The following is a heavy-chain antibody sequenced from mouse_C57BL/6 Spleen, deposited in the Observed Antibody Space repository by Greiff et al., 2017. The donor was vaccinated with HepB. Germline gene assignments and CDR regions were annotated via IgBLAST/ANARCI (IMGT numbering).Heavy chain of an antibody. V-gene: IGHV1-15*01. CDR1: GYTFTDYE. Sequence: QVQLKESGAELVRPGASVTLSCKASGYTFTDYEMHWVKQTPVHGLEWIGAIDPETGGTAYNQKFKGKAILTADKSSSTAYMELRSLTSEDSAVYYCTRSHYYYGSSYFDCWGQGTTLTVAS. D-gene: IGHD1-1*01. J-gene: IGHJ2*01. CDR3: TRSHYYYGSSYFDC. CDR2: IDPETGGT.